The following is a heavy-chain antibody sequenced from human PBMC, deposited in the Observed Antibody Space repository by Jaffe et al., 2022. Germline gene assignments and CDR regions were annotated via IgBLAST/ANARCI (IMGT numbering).Heavy chain of an antibody. CDR2: IRSKAYGGTT. CDR3: TRDTCSGGSCYSFL. Sequence: EVQLVESGGGLVQPGRSLRLSCTASGFTFGDYAMSWVRQAPGKGLEWVGFIRSKAYGGTTEYAASVKGRFTISRDDSKSIAYLQMNSLKTEDTAVYYCTRDTCSGGSCYSFLWGQGTLVTVSS. V-gene: IGHV3-49*04. J-gene: IGHJ4*02. D-gene: IGHD2-15*01. CDR1: GFTFGDYA.